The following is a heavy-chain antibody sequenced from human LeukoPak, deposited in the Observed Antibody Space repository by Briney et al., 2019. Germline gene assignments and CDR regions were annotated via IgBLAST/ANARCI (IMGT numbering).Heavy chain of an antibody. CDR2: INHNGNVN. V-gene: IGHV3-7*03. Sequence: GGSLRLSCTASGFTFSSYSMNWVRQAPGKGLEWVASINHNGNVNYYVDSVKGRFTISRDNAKNSLYPQMSNLRAEDTAVYFCARGGGLDVWGQGATVTVSS. CDR1: GFTFSSYS. D-gene: IGHD3-16*01. CDR3: ARGGGLDV. J-gene: IGHJ6*02.